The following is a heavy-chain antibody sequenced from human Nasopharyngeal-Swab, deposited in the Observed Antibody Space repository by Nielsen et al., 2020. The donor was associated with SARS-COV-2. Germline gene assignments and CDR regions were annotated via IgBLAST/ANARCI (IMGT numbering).Heavy chain of an antibody. D-gene: IGHD3-3*01. Sequence: GSLRLSCTVSGGSISSSSYYWGWIRQPPGKGLEWIGSTYYSGSTYYNPSLKSRVTISVDTSKNQFSLKLSSVTAADTAVYYCARLLTIFGVVSAAIDYWGQGTLVTASS. CDR2: TYYSGST. V-gene: IGHV4-39*01. CDR1: GGSISSSSYY. J-gene: IGHJ4*02. CDR3: ARLLTIFGVVSAAIDY.